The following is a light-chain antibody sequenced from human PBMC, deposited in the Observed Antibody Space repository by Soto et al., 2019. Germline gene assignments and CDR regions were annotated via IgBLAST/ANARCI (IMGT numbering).Light chain of an antibody. CDR1: QGISSW. CDR3: QQYNNWPTWT. J-gene: IGKJ1*01. Sequence: DIQMTQSPSSVSASVGDTVTITCRASQGISSWLAWFQQKPGKAPKFLISAASHLQSGVPSRFSGSGSGTDFTLTISSLQPEDFAVYYCQQYNNWPTWTFGQGTKVDIK. V-gene: IGKV1D-12*01. CDR2: AAS.